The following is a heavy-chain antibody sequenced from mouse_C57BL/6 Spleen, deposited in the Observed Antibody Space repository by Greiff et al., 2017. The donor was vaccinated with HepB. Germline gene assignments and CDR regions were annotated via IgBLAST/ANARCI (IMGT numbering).Heavy chain of an antibody. D-gene: IGHD2-5*01. J-gene: IGHJ2*01. CDR1: GFTFNTYA. V-gene: IGHV10-3*01. CDR3: VREGYYSNLYYFDY. Sequence: EVMLVESGGGLVQPKGSLKLSCAASGFTFNTYAMHWVRQAPGKGLEWVARIRSKSSNYATYYADSVKDRFTISRDDSQSMLYLQMNNLKTEDTAMYYCVREGYYSNLYYFDYWGQGTTLTVSS. CDR2: IRSKSSNYAT.